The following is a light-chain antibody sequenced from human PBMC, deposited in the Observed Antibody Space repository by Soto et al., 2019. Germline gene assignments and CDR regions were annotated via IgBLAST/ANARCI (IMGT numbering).Light chain of an antibody. CDR2: DNN. Sequence: QSVLTQPPSVSGAPGQRVTISCTGSSSNIGAGYDVHWYQQLPRTAPKLLISDNNNRPSGVPDRFSGSKSGTSASLAITGLQAEDEADYYCAAWDDSLSAVVFGGGTKLTVL. CDR3: AAWDDSLSAVV. CDR1: SSNIGAGYD. J-gene: IGLJ2*01. V-gene: IGLV1-40*01.